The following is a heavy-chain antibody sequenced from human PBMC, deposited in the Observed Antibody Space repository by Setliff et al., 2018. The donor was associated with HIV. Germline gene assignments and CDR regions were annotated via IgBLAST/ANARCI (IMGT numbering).Heavy chain of an antibody. CDR1: GFNFRSYG. D-gene: IGHD3-22*01. J-gene: IGHJ3*02. V-gene: IGHV3-48*04. CDR3: ALVGGITVPPDGFDI. CDR2: IGSSNHGI. Sequence: GGSLRLSCAASGFNFRSYGMTWVRQAPGKGLDWVAHIGSSNHGIHYTASVQGRFTVSRDDAKSSLYLQMNSLKAEDTSVYHCALVGGITVPPDGFDIWGQGTMVTVSS.